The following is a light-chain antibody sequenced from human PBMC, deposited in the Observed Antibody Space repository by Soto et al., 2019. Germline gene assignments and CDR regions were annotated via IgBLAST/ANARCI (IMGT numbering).Light chain of an antibody. J-gene: IGLJ3*02. CDR1: SSKIGSKYN. CDR2: GNS. Sequence: QSVLTQPPSVSGSPGQRVAISCTGSSSKIGSKYNVHWYQQLPGTAPKLLIYGNSTRPSGVPDRFSGSKSGTSASLAITGLQAEDEADYYCQSYDSSLSGWVFGGGTKLTGL. V-gene: IGLV1-40*01. CDR3: QSYDSSLSGWV.